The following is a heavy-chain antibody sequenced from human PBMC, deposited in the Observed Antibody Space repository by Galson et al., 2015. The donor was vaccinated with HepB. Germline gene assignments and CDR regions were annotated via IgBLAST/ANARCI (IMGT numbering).Heavy chain of an antibody. D-gene: IGHD2-2*02. J-gene: IGHJ3*02. V-gene: IGHV3-15*07. CDR2: IKSKADGGAT. Sequence: SLRLSCAASTFTFDNAWMNWVRQAPGKGLEWVGRIKSKADGGATDYAAPVKGRFTISRDDSQNTLYLQLNSLITEDTAVYYCTTSPLSRYCSSSSCYNWDGAFDIWGPGTMVTVSS. CDR1: TFTFDNAW. CDR3: TTSPLSRYCSSSSCYNWDGAFDI.